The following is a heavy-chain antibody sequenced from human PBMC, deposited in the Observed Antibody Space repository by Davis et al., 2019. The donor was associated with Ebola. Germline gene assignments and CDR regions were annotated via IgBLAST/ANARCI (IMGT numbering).Heavy chain of an antibody. D-gene: IGHD2-15*01. V-gene: IGHV3-23*01. CDR3: AKQGAVVAVHPTYYYYGMDV. J-gene: IGHJ6*02. CDR1: GFTFSSYA. Sequence: GESLKISCAASGFTFSSYAMSWVRQAPGKGLEWVSAISGSGGSTYYADSVKGRFTISRDNSKNTLYLQMNSLRAEDTAVYYCAKQGAVVAVHPTYYYYGMDVWGQGTTVTVSS. CDR2: ISGSGGST.